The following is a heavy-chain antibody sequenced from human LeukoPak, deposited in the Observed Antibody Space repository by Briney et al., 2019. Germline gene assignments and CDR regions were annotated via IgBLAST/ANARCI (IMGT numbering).Heavy chain of an antibody. CDR2: ILSDGNDK. CDR1: GFTFSSYD. V-gene: IGHV3-30*18. J-gene: IGHJ4*02. CDR3: AKDRTSTWSWDY. Sequence: GRSLRLSCAAYGFTFSSYDMHWVRQAPGRGLEWVAIILSDGNDKYYADSVKGRFTISRDNSKDTLDLQMNSLRAEDTAVYYCAKDRTSTWSWDYWGQGTLVIVSS. D-gene: IGHD6-13*01.